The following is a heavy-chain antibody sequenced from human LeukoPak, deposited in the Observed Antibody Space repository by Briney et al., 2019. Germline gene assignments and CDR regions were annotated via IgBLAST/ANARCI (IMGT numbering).Heavy chain of an antibody. V-gene: IGHV3-33*01. D-gene: IGHD3-9*01. CDR1: GFIFSSYG. CDR3: ASSYYDILTGYQELDH. CDR2: IWYDGSNK. Sequence: GRSLRLSCAASGFIFSSYGMHWVRQAPGKGLEWVAVIWYDGSNKNYADSVKGRFTISRDNSKNTLYLQMNSLRAEDTAAYYCASSYYDILTGYQELDHWGQGTLVTVSS. J-gene: IGHJ4*02.